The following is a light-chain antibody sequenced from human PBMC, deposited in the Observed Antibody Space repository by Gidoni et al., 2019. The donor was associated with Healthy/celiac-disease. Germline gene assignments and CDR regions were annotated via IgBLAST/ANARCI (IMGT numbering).Light chain of an antibody. Sequence: EIVLTQSPCTLSLSPGERATLSCRASQSVSSSYVAWYQQKPGQAPRLLIYGASSRATGIPDRFSASGSGTDFTLTISRLEPEDFAVYYCQQYGSSPLFTFGPXTKVEIK. CDR2: GAS. V-gene: IGKV3-20*01. CDR3: QQYGSSPLFT. CDR1: QSVSSSY. J-gene: IGKJ3*01.